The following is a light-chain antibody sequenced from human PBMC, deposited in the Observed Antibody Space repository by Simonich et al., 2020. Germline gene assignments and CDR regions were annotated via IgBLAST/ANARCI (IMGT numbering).Light chain of an antibody. J-gene: IGKJ3*01. Sequence: DIVMTQSPDSLAVSLGERATINCKSSQSVLYSSNHKNYLAWYQQKPGQPPKLLIYLDSTQEAGGPDRFSGSGSGTDFTLTISSLQAEDVAVYYCQQYYSTPFTFGPGTKVDIK. CDR3: QQYYSTPFT. CDR1: QSVLYSSNHKNY. CDR2: LDS. V-gene: IGKV4-1*01.